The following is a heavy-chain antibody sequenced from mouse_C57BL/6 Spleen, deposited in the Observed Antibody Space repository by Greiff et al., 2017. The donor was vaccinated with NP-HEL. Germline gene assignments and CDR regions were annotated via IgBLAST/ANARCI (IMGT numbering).Heavy chain of an antibody. V-gene: IGHV1-82*01. D-gene: IGHD2-3*01. CDR2: IYPGDGDT. CDR3: ASGDGYYLAY. J-gene: IGHJ3*01. Sequence: VQLQQSGPELVKPGASVKISCKASGYAFSSSWMNWVKQRPGKGLEWIGRIYPGDGDTNYNGKFKGKATLTAAKSSSTACMQLSSLTSEDAAVYYCASGDGYYLAYWGQGTLVTVSA. CDR1: GYAFSSSW.